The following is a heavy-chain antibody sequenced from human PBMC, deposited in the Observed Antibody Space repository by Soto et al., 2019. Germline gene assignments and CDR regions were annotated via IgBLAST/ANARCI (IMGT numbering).Heavy chain of an antibody. CDR2: ISGSGGST. D-gene: IGHD2-21*02. V-gene: IGHV3-23*01. Sequence: PGGSLRLSCAASGFTFSSYAMSWVRQAPGKGQEWVSAISGSGGSTYYADSVKGRFTISRDNSKNTLYLQMNSLRAEDTAVYYCAKVPRAYCGGDCYPPTNWFDPWGQGTLVTVSS. CDR3: AKVPRAYCGGDCYPPTNWFDP. J-gene: IGHJ5*02. CDR1: GFTFSSYA.